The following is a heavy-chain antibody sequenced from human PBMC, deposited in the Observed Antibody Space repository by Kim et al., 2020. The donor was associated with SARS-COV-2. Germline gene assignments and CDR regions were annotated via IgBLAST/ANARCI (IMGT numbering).Heavy chain of an antibody. CDR1: GFTFSSYA. D-gene: IGHD4-17*01. CDR3: VKSTAQDDYGGNSGEGAPVNYGMDV. V-gene: IGHV3-64D*06. Sequence: GGSLRLSCSASGFTFSSYAMHWVRQAPGKGLEYVSAISSNGGSTYYADSVKGRFTISRDNSKNTLYLQMSSLRAEDTAVYYCVKSTAQDDYGGNSGEGAPVNYGMDVWGQGTTVTVSS. J-gene: IGHJ6*02. CDR2: ISSNGGST.